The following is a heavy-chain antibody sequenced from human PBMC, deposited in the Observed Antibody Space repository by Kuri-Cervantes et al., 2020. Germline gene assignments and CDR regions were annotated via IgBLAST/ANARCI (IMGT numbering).Heavy chain of an antibody. J-gene: IGHJ6*01. CDR1: GFTFSKYG. D-gene: IGHD3-22*01. CDR3: ARDRYDSSGYYYYYYYGMDV. V-gene: IGHV3-NL1*01. Sequence: GESLKISCAASGFTFSKYGMHWVRQAPGKGLEWVSVIYSGGSTYYADSVKGRFTISRDNSKNTLYLQMNSLRAEDTAVYYCARDRYDSSGYYYYYYYGMDVWGQGTTVTCAS. CDR2: IYSGGST.